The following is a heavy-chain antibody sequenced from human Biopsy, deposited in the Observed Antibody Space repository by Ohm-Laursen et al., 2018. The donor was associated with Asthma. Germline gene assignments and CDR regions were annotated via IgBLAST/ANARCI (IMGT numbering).Heavy chain of an antibody. CDR1: GFTFSSYA. D-gene: IGHD2-2*01. CDR3: ARPAAPFGGDWFDP. J-gene: IGHJ5*02. Sequence: SLRLSCAASGFTFSSYAMHWVRQAPGKGLEYVSAISSNGGSTYYADSVKGRFTISRDNSKNTLYLQMSSLRAEDTAVYYCARPAAPFGGDWFDPWGQGTLVHVSS. CDR2: ISSNGGST. V-gene: IGHV3-64D*08.